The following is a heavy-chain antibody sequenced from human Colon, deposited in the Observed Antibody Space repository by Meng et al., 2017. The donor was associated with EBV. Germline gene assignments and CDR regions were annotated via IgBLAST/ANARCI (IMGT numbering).Heavy chain of an antibody. J-gene: IGHJ5*02. CDR2: IYHSGST. CDR1: GGSISSSNW. V-gene: IGHV4-4*02. D-gene: IGHD3-22*01. Sequence: QVQLQESGPGLVKPSGXLSLTCAVPGGSISSSNWWSWVRQPPGKGLEWIGEIYHSGSTNYNPSLKSRVTISVDTSKNQLSLKLSSMTAADTAVYYCARYVFDSSSLYSNWFDPWGQGTLVTVSS. CDR3: ARYVFDSSSLYSNWFDP.